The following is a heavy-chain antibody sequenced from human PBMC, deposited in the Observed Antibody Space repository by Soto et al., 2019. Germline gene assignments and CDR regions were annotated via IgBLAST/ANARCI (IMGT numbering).Heavy chain of an antibody. CDR2: ISYDGSNK. D-gene: IGHD5-18*01. J-gene: IGHJ4*02. CDR3: ARVYSYGPPY. CDR1: GFTFSSYA. V-gene: IGHV3-30-3*01. Sequence: QVQLVESGGGVVQPGRSLRLSCAASGFTFSSYAMHWVRQAPGKGLEWVAVISYDGSNKYYADSVKGRFTISRDNSKNTLYLQMNSLRAEDTDVYYCARVYSYGPPYWGQGTLVTVSS.